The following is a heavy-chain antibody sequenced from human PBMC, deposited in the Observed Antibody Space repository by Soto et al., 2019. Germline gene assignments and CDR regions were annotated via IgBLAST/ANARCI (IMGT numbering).Heavy chain of an antibody. V-gene: IGHV3-30-3*01. CDR1: GFTFSNNA. D-gene: IGHD1-1*01. CDR2: ISYDGSNK. J-gene: IGHJ6*02. CDR3: ASGTTTSAFSAMGV. Sequence: QVQLVESGGGVVQPGRSLRLSCAASGFTFSNNAMDWVRQAPGKGLEWVAVISYDGSNKYIAESVKGRFTISRDNSKNTLLLQMNGLRAEDMAVYYCASGTTTSAFSAMGVWGQGTTVTVSS.